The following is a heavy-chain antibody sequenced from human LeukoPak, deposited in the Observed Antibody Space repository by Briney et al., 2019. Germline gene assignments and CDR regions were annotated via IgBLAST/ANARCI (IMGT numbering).Heavy chain of an antibody. CDR2: IYYSGST. Sequence: SETLSLTCTVSGGSISSYYWSWIRQPPGKGLEWIGYIYYSGSTNYNPSLKSRVTISVDTSKNQFSLKLSSVTAADTAVYYCARHSGSYWGHDWFDPWGQGTLVTVSS. D-gene: IGHD1-26*01. CDR3: ARHSGSYWGHDWFDP. J-gene: IGHJ5*02. V-gene: IGHV4-59*01. CDR1: GGSISSYY.